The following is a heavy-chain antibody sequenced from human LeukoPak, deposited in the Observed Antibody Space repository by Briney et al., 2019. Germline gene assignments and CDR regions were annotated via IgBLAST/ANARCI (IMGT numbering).Heavy chain of an antibody. D-gene: IGHD1-26*01. CDR3: ASMQWELLHAFDI. V-gene: IGHV3-7*01. CDR1: GFTFSSYW. J-gene: IGHJ3*02. Sequence: GGSLRLSCAASGFTFSSYWKSWVRHAPAKGLEWVANIKQDGSEKYYVDSVKGRFTIYRDNAKNSLYLQKNSLRAEDTPVYYCASMQWELLHAFDIWGQGTMVTVSS. CDR2: IKQDGSEK.